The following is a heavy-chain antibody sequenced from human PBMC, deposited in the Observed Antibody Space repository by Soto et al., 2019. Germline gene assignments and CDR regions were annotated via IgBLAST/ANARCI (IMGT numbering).Heavy chain of an antibody. CDR1: GYTFTSCG. Sequence: ASVKVSCKASGYTFTSCGISWVRQAPGQGLEWMGWISAYNGNTNYAQKLQGRVTMTTDTSTSTAYMELRSLRSDDTAVYYCAREWYYYHRSGYPNYYYYGMDVWGRGTTVTVSS. CDR3: AREWYYYHRSGYPNYYYYGMDV. J-gene: IGHJ6*02. V-gene: IGHV1-18*04. D-gene: IGHD3-22*01. CDR2: ISAYNGNT.